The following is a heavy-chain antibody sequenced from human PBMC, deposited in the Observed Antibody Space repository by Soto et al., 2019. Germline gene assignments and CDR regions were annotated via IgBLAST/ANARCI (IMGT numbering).Heavy chain of an antibody. CDR1: GYTFIDYY. Sequence: ASVKVSCKASGYTFIDYYMHWVRQAPGQGFEWLGRISPKSGATNYAQKFQGRVTMTWDTSLSTAYMELSSLISEDTAVYYCARPPGYISDWYYFDLWGQGTLVTVSS. V-gene: IGHV1-2*02. D-gene: IGHD3-9*01. CDR2: ISPKSGAT. J-gene: IGHJ4*02. CDR3: ARPPGYISDWYYFDL.